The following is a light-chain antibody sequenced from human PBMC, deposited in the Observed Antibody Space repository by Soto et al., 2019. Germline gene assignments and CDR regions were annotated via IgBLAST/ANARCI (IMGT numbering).Light chain of an antibody. V-gene: IGLV2-23*02. Sequence: QSVLTQPASVSGSPGQSITISCTGTSSDVGSYNLVSWYQQHPGKAPKLMIYEVSKRPSGVSNRFSGSKSGNTASLTISGLQGEDEADYYCCSYAGSSTWGVFGGGTKLTVL. J-gene: IGLJ3*02. CDR1: SSDVGSYNL. CDR3: CSYAGSSTWGV. CDR2: EVS.